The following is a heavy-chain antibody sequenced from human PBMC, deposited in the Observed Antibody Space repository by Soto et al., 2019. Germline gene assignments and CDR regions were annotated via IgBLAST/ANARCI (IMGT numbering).Heavy chain of an antibody. CDR2: IYYSGST. V-gene: IGHV4-30-4*01. J-gene: IGHJ4*02. CDR3: ARDLAHGDYGYFDY. Sequence: TLSLTCTVSGGSISSGDYYWSWIRQPPGKGLEWIGYIYYSGSTYYNPSLKSRVTISVDTSKNQFSLKLSSVTAADTAVYYCARDLAHGDYGYFDYWGQGTLVTV. CDR1: GGSISSGDYY. D-gene: IGHD4-17*01.